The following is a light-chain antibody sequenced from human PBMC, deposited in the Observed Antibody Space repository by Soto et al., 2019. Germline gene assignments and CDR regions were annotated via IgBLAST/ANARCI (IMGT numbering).Light chain of an antibody. CDR2: KAS. Sequence: DIQMTQSPSTLSASVGDRVTITCRASQSISSWLAWYQQKPGKAPQLLIYKASSLESGVPSRFSGSGSGTEFPLNISSLQPDYFAAYYCQQCNIYWTCGQGPKVEIK. CDR1: QSISSW. CDR3: QQCNIYWT. J-gene: IGKJ1*01. V-gene: IGKV1-5*03.